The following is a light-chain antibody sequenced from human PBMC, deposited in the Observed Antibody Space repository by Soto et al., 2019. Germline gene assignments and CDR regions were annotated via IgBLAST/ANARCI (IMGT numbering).Light chain of an antibody. Sequence: DIQMTQSPSTLSASVGDRVTITCRASQSIRTWLAWYQQKPGKAPNLLIYLASSLKNGVPSRFRGSGSETAFTLTISSLQPDDFATYYFQQYHTYWTFGQGTKVEIK. CDR1: QSIRTW. CDR3: QQYHTYWT. J-gene: IGKJ1*01. CDR2: LAS. V-gene: IGKV1-5*03.